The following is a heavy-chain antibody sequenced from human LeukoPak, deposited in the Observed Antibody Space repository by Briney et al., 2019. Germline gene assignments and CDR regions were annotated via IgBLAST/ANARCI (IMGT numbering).Heavy chain of an antibody. J-gene: IGHJ3*01. CDR3: TKRIRGVKIYSFDC. Sequence: GGSLRLSCAASGFTFSDQYIDWVRQAPGKGLDWVGRISNKANGYTTEYAASVKGRFTISRDDSKNSLFLQMSDLKTDDTAVYPRTKRIRGVKIYSFDCWGQG. CDR1: GFTFSDQY. V-gene: IGHV3-72*01. D-gene: IGHD2-2*01. CDR2: ISNKANGYTT.